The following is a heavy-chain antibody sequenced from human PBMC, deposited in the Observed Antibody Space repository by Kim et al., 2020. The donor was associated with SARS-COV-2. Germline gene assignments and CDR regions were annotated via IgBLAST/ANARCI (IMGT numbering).Heavy chain of an antibody. J-gene: IGHJ6*02. CDR1: GFTFSSYS. V-gene: IGHV3-21*04. CDR2: ISSSSSYI. Sequence: GGSLRLSCAASGFTFSSYSMNWVRQAPGKGLEWVSSISSSSSYIYYADSVKGRFTISRDNAKNSLYLLMNSLRAEDTAVYYCARDFSYYGMDVWGQGTTVTVSS. CDR3: ARDFSYYGMDV.